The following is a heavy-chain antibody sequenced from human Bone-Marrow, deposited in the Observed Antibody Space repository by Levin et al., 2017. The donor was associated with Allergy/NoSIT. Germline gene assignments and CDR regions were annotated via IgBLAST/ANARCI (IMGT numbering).Heavy chain of an antibody. J-gene: IGHJ3*02. D-gene: IGHD6-19*01. V-gene: IGHV5-51*01. CDR1: GYTFSNYW. CDR2: IYPSDSDT. CDR3: VKSRRIAVRFEAFDI. Sequence: GESLKISCKGSGYTFSNYWIGWVRQTPGKGLEWMGIIYPSDSDTSYSPSFQGQVSISADTSISTAYLQRSSLTASDTAMYYCVKSRRIAVRFEAFDIWGQGTKVTVSS.